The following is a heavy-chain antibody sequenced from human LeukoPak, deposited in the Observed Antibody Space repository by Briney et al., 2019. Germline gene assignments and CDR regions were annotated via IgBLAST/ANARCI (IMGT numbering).Heavy chain of an antibody. CDR3: ATGYTYDYSLY. J-gene: IGHJ4*02. V-gene: IGHV1-24*01. D-gene: IGHD5-18*01. CDR2: FDPEDGAR. CDR1: GDTVTGFS. Sequence: ASVKVPCKVSGDTVTGFSIHWVRQAPGHGLEWMGGFDPEDGARIFAQKFQGRVTMTEDTSTDTAYMDLSSLRSEDTAVYYCATGYTYDYSLYWGQGTLVTVSP.